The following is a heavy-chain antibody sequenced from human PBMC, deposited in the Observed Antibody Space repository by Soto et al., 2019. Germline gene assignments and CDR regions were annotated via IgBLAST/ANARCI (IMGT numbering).Heavy chain of an antibody. Sequence: SETLSLTCTVSGGSISNTNYYWGWIRQPPGKALEWIGSIYYNGNTYYSPSLKSRATISVDTSKNQFSLKLSSVTAADTAVYYCARHGFREAPRNLFDPWGQGTLVTVSS. J-gene: IGHJ5*02. D-gene: IGHD3-10*01. V-gene: IGHV4-39*01. CDR2: IYYNGNT. CDR3: ARHGFREAPRNLFDP. CDR1: GGSISNTNYY.